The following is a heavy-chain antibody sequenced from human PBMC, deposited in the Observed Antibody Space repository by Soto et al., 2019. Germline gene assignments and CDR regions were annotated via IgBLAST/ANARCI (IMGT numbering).Heavy chain of an antibody. J-gene: IGHJ6*02. D-gene: IGHD2-8*01. CDR1: GYTFTSYY. Sequence: VASVKVSCKASGYTFTSYYMHWVRQAPGQGLEWMGIINPSGGSTSYAQKFQGRVTMTRDTSTSTVYMELSSLRSEDTAVYYCARTQGYCTNGVCSNYHYYGMDVWGQGTTVTV. V-gene: IGHV1-46*01. CDR2: INPSGGST. CDR3: ARTQGYCTNGVCSNYHYYGMDV.